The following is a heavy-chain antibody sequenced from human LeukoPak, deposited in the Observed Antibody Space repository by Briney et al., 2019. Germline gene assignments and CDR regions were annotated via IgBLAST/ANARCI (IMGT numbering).Heavy chain of an antibody. CDR3: ARGYSSGGYEGDWFDP. D-gene: IGHD6-19*01. CDR2: INHSGST. Sequence: SETLSLTCAVYGGSFSGYYWSWIRQPPGKGLEWIGEINHSGSTNYNPSLKSRVTISVDTSKNQFSLKLSSVTAADTAVYYCARGYSSGGYEGDWFDPWGQGTLVTVSS. CDR1: GGSFSGYY. V-gene: IGHV4-34*01. J-gene: IGHJ5*02.